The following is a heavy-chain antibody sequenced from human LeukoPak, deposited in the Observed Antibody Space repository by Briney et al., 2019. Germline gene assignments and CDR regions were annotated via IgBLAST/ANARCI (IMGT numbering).Heavy chain of an antibody. D-gene: IGHD2-15*01. J-gene: IGHJ4*02. V-gene: IGHV3-21*01. CDR1: GFTFSSYS. CDR2: ISSSSSYI. CDR3: ARDPGYCSGGSCYADY. Sequence: GGSLRLSCAASGFTFSSYSMNWVRQAPGKGLEWVSSISSSSSYIYYADSVKGRFTISRDNVKNSLYLQMNSLRAEDTAVYYCARDPGYCSGGSCYADYWGQGTLVTVSS.